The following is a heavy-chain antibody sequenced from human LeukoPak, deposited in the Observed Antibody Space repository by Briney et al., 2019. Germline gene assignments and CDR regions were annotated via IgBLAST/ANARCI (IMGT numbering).Heavy chain of an antibody. V-gene: IGHV3-48*01. Sequence: GGSLRLSCAASGFTFSSYSMNWVRQAPGKGLEWVSYISSSSSTIYYADSVKGRFTISRDNAKNSLYLQMNSLRAEDTAVYYCARDLREVFLISWQQLVVGVGLDYWGQGTLVTVSS. CDR2: ISSSSSTI. D-gene: IGHD6-13*01. J-gene: IGHJ4*02. CDR3: ARDLREVFLISWQQLVVGVGLDY. CDR1: GFTFSSYS.